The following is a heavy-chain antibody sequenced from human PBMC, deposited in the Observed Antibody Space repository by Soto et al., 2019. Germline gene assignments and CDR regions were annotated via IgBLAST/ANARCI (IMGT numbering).Heavy chain of an antibody. V-gene: IGHV3-7*02. Sequence: GGSLRLSCAASGFTFSSYWMSWVRQAPGKGLEWVANIKQDGSEKYYVDSVKGRFTISRDNAKNSLYLQMNSLRAEDTVVYYCARTRTRIAVAAFDAFDIWGQGTMVTVSS. CDR2: IKQDGSEK. D-gene: IGHD6-19*01. CDR1: GFTFSSYW. CDR3: ARTRTRIAVAAFDAFDI. J-gene: IGHJ3*02.